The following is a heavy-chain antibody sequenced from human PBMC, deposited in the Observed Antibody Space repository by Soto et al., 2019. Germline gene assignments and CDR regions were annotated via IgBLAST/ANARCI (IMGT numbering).Heavy chain of an antibody. CDR2: ISGRDGNI. J-gene: IGHJ6*03. CDR1: GFTFSDSF. Sequence: QVQLVESGGGLVKPGGSLRLSCAASGFTFSDSFMSWSRQTPGKGLEWLSYISGRDGNIYYADSGRGRFTISRDNAKNSVYLQMHSLRAEGTAVYYCVGDQGPNYMAVWGKGTTVTVS. V-gene: IGHV3-11*01. CDR3: VGDQGPNYMAV.